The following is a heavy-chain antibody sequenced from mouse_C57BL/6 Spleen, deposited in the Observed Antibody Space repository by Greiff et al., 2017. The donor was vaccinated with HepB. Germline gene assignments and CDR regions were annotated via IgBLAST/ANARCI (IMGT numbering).Heavy chain of an antibody. CDR2: INPGSGGT. V-gene: IGHV1-54*01. D-gene: IGHD3-2*02. CDR1: GYAFTNYL. CDR3: AREGAQATDYYAMDY. Sequence: VQLQQSGAELVRPGTSVKVSCKASGYAFTNYLIEWVKQRPGQGLEWIGVINPGSGGTNYNEKFKGKATLTADKSSSTAYMQLSSLTSEDSAVYFCAREGAQATDYYAMDYWGQGTSVTVSS. J-gene: IGHJ4*01.